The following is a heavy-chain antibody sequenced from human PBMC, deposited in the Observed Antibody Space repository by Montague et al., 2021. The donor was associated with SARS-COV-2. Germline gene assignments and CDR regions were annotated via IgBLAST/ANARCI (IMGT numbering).Heavy chain of an antibody. D-gene: IGHD6-13*01. Sequence: CAIFGDSVSSNSATWSWIRQSPSRGLEWLGRTYYRSMWKSDYAXXXKNRIAINPDTSKNQFSLQLSSVTPEDTALYYCVRGIEAAGSYDYWGQGTPVTVSS. J-gene: IGHJ4*02. CDR2: TYYRSMWKS. CDR1: GDSVSSNSAT. V-gene: IGHV6-1*01. CDR3: VRGIEAAGSYDY.